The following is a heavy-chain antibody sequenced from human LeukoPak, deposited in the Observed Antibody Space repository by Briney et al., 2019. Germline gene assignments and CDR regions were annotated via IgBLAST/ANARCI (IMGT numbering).Heavy chain of an antibody. Sequence: SVKVSCKVSGYTLTELSMHWVRQAPGKGLEWMGRIIPILGIANNAQKFQGRVTITADKSTSTAYMELSSLRSEDTAVYYCARDIQSGSYYTTPWGYWGQGTLVTVSS. CDR2: IIPILGIA. J-gene: IGHJ4*02. CDR3: ARDIQSGSYYTTPWGY. V-gene: IGHV1-69*04. CDR1: GYTLTELS. D-gene: IGHD1-26*01.